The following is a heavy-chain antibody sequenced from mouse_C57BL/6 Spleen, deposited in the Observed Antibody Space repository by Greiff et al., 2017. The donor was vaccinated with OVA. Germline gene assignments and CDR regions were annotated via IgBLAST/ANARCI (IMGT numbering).Heavy chain of an antibody. J-gene: IGHJ2*01. D-gene: IGHD2-2*01. CDR1: GYTFTSYW. V-gene: IGHV1-74*01. CDR3: AIEGVGYDALDY. Sequence: QVQLQQPGAELVKPGASVKVSCKASGYTFTSYWMHWVKQRPGQGLEWIGRIHPSVSDTNYNQKFKGKATLTVDKSSSTAYMQLSSLTSEDSAVYYCAIEGVGYDALDYWGQGTTLTVSS. CDR2: IHPSVSDT.